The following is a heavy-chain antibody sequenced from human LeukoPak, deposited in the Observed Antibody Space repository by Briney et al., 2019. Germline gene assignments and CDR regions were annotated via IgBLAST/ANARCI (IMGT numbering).Heavy chain of an antibody. V-gene: IGHV6-1*01. CDR2: TYYRSKCYN. Sequence: SQTLSLTCAISGDSVSSNSAAWNWIRPSPSRGLEWLGRTYYRSKCYNDYAVSVKSRITINPDTSKNQFSLQLNSVTPEDTAVYYCARGGYSGYGPIFDYWGQGTLVTVSS. CDR3: ARGGYSGYGPIFDY. J-gene: IGHJ4*02. D-gene: IGHD5-12*01. CDR1: GDSVSSNSAA.